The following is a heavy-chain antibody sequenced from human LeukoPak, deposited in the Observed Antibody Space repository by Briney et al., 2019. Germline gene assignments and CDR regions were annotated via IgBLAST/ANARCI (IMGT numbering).Heavy chain of an antibody. CDR1: GYTFTDYY. J-gene: IGHJ6*03. Sequence: VKISCKVSGYTFTDYYMHWVQQAPGKGLEWLGLVGPEDGETIYAEKFQGRVTITAYTSTDTAYMELSSLRSEDTAVYYCATPSQKDYYDSSGYSSYYMDVWGKGTTVTVSS. D-gene: IGHD3-22*01. CDR2: VGPEDGET. CDR3: ATPSQKDYYDSSGYSSYYMDV. V-gene: IGHV1-69-2*01.